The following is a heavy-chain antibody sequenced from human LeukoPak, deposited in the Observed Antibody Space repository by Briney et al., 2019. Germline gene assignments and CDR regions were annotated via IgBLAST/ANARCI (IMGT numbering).Heavy chain of an antibody. CDR3: ATTIGYCSSTSCYTAGWFDP. Sequence: SVKVSCKASGGTFISYAISWVRQAPGQGLEWMGGIIPIFGTANYAQKFQGRVTITADESTSTAYMELSSLRSEDTAVYYCATTIGYCSSTSCYTAGWFDPWGQGTLVTVSS. J-gene: IGHJ5*02. CDR1: GGTFISYA. CDR2: IIPIFGTA. V-gene: IGHV1-69*13. D-gene: IGHD2-2*02.